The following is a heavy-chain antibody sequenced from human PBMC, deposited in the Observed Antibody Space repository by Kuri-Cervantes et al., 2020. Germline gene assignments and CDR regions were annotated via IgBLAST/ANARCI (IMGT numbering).Heavy chain of an antibody. D-gene: IGHD3-10*01. CDR1: GYSISSGY. V-gene: IGHV3-30*18. CDR3: AKDLVIGEAY. J-gene: IGHJ4*02. Sequence: GGSLRLSCTVSGYSISSGYYWGWIRQPPGKGLEWVAVISYDGSNKYYADSVKGRFTISRDNSKNTLFLQMSSLRVEDTAVYYCAKDLVIGEAYWGQGTLVTVSS. CDR2: ISYDGSNK.